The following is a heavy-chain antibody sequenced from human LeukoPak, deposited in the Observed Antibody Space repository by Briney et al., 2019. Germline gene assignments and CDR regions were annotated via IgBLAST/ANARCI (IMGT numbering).Heavy chain of an antibody. CDR3: AKATHYYDSSPWFDP. V-gene: IGHV3-30*18. Sequence: PGGSLRLSCAASGFPFSSYGMHWVRQAPGKGLEWVAVISYDGSNKYYADSVKGRFTISRDNSKNTLYLQMNSLRAEDTAVYYCAKATHYYDSSPWFDPWGQETLVTVSS. D-gene: IGHD3-22*01. CDR2: ISYDGSNK. J-gene: IGHJ5*02. CDR1: GFPFSSYG.